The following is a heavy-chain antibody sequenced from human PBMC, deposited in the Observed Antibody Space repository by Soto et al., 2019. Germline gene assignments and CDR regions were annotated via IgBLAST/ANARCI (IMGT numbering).Heavy chain of an antibody. Sequence: SETLSLTCTVSGGSISSYYWSWIRQPPGKGLEWIGYIYYSGSTNYNPSLKSRVTISVDTSKNQFSLKLSSVTAADTAVYYCARTYCSSTTCYDLFDSWGQGTLVTVSS. CDR3: ARTYCSSTTCYDLFDS. V-gene: IGHV4-59*01. J-gene: IGHJ4*02. CDR1: GGSISSYY. D-gene: IGHD2-2*01. CDR2: IYYSGST.